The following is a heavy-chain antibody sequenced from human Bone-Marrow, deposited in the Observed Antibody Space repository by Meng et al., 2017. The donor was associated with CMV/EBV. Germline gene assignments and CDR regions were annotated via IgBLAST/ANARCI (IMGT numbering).Heavy chain of an antibody. CDR3: ARGSSSWYNY. D-gene: IGHD6-13*01. CDR1: GFDFRNYG. Sequence: GESLKISCGASGFDFRNYGMHWVRQAPGKGLEWVAGIWYDGRNKFYADSMKGRLTISRDNAKNSLYLQMNSLRAEDTAVYYCARGSSSWYNYWGQGTLVTVSS. CDR2: IWYDGRNK. J-gene: IGHJ4*02. V-gene: IGHV3-33*01.